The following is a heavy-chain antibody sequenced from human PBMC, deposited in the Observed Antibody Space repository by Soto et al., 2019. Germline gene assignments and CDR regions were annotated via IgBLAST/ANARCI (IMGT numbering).Heavy chain of an antibody. Sequence: GGSLRLSCAASGFTFSSYAMTWVRQAPGKGLEWVATISGSGANTHYADSVKGRFTIPRDNSKNTLYLQMNSLRAEDTAVYYCAREEYSGHDKVFYFDYWGQGTLVTVSS. J-gene: IGHJ4*02. D-gene: IGHD5-12*01. V-gene: IGHV3-23*01. CDR1: GFTFSSYA. CDR2: ISGSGANT. CDR3: AREEYSGHDKVFYFDY.